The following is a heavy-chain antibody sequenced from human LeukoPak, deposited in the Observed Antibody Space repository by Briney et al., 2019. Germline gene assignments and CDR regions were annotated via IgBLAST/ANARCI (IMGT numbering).Heavy chain of an antibody. D-gene: IGHD5-24*01. Sequence: GGSLRLSCAASGFTFSTYGMVWVRQAPGKGLEWVAVIWYDGTTKNYADSVKGRFAISRDNSKNTLFLQMNSLRAEDTAVYYCARNGYNYGGFDHWGQGTLVTVSS. CDR1: GFTFSTYG. J-gene: IGHJ4*02. CDR2: IWYDGTTK. V-gene: IGHV3-33*01. CDR3: ARNGYNYGGFDH.